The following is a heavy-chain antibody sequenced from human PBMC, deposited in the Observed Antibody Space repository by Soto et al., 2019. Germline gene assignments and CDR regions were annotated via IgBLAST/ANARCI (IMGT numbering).Heavy chain of an antibody. CDR2: IYHSGST. CDR3: ARVKASGVNFDY. Sequence: SEPLSITSDIYHSSIISTYGWCWVRQPPGKGLEWIGEIYHSGSTNYNPSLKSRVTISVDKSKNQFSLKLSSVTAADTAVYYCARVKASGVNFDYWGQGTLVS. V-gene: IGHV4-4*02. J-gene: IGHJ4*02. D-gene: IGHD3-10*01. CDR1: HSSIISTYG.